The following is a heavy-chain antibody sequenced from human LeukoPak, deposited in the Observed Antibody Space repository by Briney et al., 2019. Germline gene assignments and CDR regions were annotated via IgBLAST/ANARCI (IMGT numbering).Heavy chain of an antibody. V-gene: IGHV4-39*01. D-gene: IGHD4-23*01. CDR1: GGSISSSSYY. Sequence: SETLSLTCTVSGGSISSSSYYWARIRQPPGKGLEWIGSIYFRGSTYYNPSLKSRVTISVDTSKNQFSLNLSSVTAADTTMYFCARHDYGGFPRFFDLWGRGILVTVSS. CDR2: IYFRGST. CDR3: ARHDYGGFPRFFDL. J-gene: IGHJ2*01.